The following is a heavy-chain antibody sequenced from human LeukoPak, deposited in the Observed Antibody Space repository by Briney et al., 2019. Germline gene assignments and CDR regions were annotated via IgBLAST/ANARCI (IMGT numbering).Heavy chain of an antibody. CDR2: INHSGST. J-gene: IGHJ4*02. CDR3: ARVALHYDSSGYYYWANSYYFDY. V-gene: IGHV4-34*01. Sequence: PSETLSLTCAVYGGSFSGYYWSWIRQPPGKGLEWIGEINHSGSTNYNPSLKSRVTMSVDTSKNQFSLKLSSVTAADTAVYYCARVALHYDSSGYYYWANSYYFDYWGQGTLVTVSS. CDR1: GGSFSGYY. D-gene: IGHD3-22*01.